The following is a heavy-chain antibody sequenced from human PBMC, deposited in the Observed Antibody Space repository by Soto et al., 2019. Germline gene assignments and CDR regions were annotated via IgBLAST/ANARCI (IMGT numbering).Heavy chain of an antibody. CDR2: IYPGDSDT. CDR1: GYSFTSYW. Sequence: EVQLVQSGAEVKKPGESLKISCKGSGYSFTSYWIGWVRQMPGKSLEWMGIIYPGDSDTRYSPSFQGQVTISADKSISTAYLQWSSLKASDTAIYYCARTAAAGKYYYGVDVWGQGTTVTVSS. V-gene: IGHV5-51*01. CDR3: ARTAAAGKYYYGVDV. D-gene: IGHD6-13*01. J-gene: IGHJ6*02.